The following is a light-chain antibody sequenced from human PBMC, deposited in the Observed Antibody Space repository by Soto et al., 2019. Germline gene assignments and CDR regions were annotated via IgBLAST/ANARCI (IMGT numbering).Light chain of an antibody. CDR3: AAWDDTVRSYV. J-gene: IGLJ1*01. Sequence: QSVLTQPPSVSGTPGQRVSISCSGGISNIATNYVHWFQQLPGTAPKVLSNRDNQRPSGVPDRFSGYKSGTSASLAISGLRSEDGAEYYCAAWDDTVRSYVFGTGTKLTVL. V-gene: IGLV1-47*01. CDR1: ISNIATNY. CDR2: RDN.